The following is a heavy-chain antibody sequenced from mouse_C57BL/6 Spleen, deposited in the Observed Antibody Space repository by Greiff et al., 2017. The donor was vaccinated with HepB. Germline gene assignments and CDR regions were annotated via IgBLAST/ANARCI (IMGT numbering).Heavy chain of an antibody. D-gene: IGHD2-1*01. CDR1: GYTFTSYW. V-gene: IGHV1-64*01. Sequence: QVQLQQPGAELVKPGASVKLSCKASGYTFTSYWMHWVKQRPGQGLEWIGMIHPNSGSTNYNEKIKSKNTLTVDKSSSTDYMQLSNLTSEDSAVYYCARNDEGYWGQGATLTVSS. CDR3: ARNDEGY. CDR2: IHPNSGST. J-gene: IGHJ2*01.